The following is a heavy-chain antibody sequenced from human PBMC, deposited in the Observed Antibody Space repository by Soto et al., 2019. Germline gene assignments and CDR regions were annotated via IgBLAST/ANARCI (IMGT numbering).Heavy chain of an antibody. V-gene: IGHV1-2*02. Sequence: ASVKVSCKAFGYTFTGYFMHWVRQAPGQGLEWLGWINPNSGATKYAQKFQGRVTLTRDTSINTAYMEMSMLRSDDTAGYYCARGGGTILAPLPCGQETLVTVSS. D-gene: IGHD3-3*01. CDR3: ARGGGTILAPLP. CDR1: GYTFTGYF. J-gene: IGHJ5*02. CDR2: INPNSGAT.